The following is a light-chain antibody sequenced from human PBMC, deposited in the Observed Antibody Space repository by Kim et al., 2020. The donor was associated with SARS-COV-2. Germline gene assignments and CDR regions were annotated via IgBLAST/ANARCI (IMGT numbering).Light chain of an antibody. CDR3: QVWDRSSDHPV. CDR1: NIGSKS. V-gene: IGLV3-21*04. CDR2: YDS. Sequence: SYELTQPPSVSVAPGKTARITCGGNNIGSKSVHWYQQKPGQAPVLVIYYDSDRPSGIPERFSGSNSGNTATLTISRVDAGDEADYYCQVWDRSSDHPVFG. J-gene: IGLJ3*02.